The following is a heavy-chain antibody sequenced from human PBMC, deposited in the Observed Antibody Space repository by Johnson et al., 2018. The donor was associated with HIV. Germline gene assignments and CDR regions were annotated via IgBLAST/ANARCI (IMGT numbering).Heavy chain of an antibody. V-gene: IGHV3-49*04. CDR1: GFTFGDYA. Sequence: EVQLVESGGDLVQPGRSLTLSCTASGFTFGDYAMSWVRQAPGKGLEWVGFIRSIAYGGTADYAASVKGRFTISRDDSKSIAYLQMNSLKTEDTAVYYCTRDIPPNQWLIRGDVFDVWGQGTVVTVSS. J-gene: IGHJ3*01. CDR2: IRSIAYGGTA. CDR3: TRDIPPNQWLIRGDVFDV. D-gene: IGHD5-12*01.